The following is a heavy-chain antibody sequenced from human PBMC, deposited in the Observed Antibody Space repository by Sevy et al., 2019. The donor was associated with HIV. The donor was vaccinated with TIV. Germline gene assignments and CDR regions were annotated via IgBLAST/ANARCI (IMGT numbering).Heavy chain of an antibody. J-gene: IGHJ4*02. CDR3: ARGGGGPYYYDSSGYFY. D-gene: IGHD3-22*01. V-gene: IGHV1-46*01. CDR1: GYTFTSYY. Sequence: ASVKVSCKASGYTFTSYYMHWVRQAPGQGLEWMEIINPSGGSTSYAQKFQGRVTMTRDTSTSTVYMELSSLRSEDTAVYYCARGGGGPYYYDSSGYFYWGQGTLVTVSS. CDR2: INPSGGST.